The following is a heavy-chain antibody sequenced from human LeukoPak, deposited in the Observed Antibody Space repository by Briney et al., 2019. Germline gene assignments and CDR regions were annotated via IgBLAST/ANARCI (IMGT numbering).Heavy chain of an antibody. CDR3: ARVGDPTKYYYAMDV. D-gene: IGHD1-26*01. CDR2: TYYRSKRFT. J-gene: IGHJ6*02. CDR1: GDSVSGNTVT. V-gene: IGHV6-1*01. Sequence: SQTLSLTCAISGDSVSGNTVTWNWIRQSPSRGLGWLGRTYYRSKRFTDYAVSVKSRITINADTPKNQFSLQLSSVTPEDTAVYFCARVGDPTKYYYAMDVWGQGTTVTVSS.